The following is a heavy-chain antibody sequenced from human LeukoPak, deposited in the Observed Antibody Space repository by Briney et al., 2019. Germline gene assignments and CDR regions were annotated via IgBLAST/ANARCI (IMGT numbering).Heavy chain of an antibody. CDR2: ISSSSSTI. V-gene: IGHV3-48*01. J-gene: IGHJ4*02. Sequence: GGSLRLSCAGSGFTVTSNYMNWVRQALGKGLEWVSYISSSSSTIYYADSVKGRFTISRDNAKNSLYLQMNSLRAEDTAVYYCARGITMVRGVMNYWGQGTLVTVSS. CDR3: ARGITMVRGVMNY. CDR1: GFTVTSNY. D-gene: IGHD3-10*01.